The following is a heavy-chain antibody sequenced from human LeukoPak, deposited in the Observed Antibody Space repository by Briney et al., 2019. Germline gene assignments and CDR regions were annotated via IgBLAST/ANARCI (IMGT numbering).Heavy chain of an antibody. CDR2: INAGNGNT. J-gene: IGHJ4*02. CDR3: ARVDYGDFYFDY. CDR1: GYTFTSYA. V-gene: IGHV1-3*01. Sequence: ALVKVSCKASGYTFTSYAMHWVRQAPGQRLEWMGWINAGNGNTKYSQKFRGRVTITRDTSASTAYMELSSLRSEDTAVYYCARVDYGDFYFDYWGQGTLVTVSS. D-gene: IGHD4-17*01.